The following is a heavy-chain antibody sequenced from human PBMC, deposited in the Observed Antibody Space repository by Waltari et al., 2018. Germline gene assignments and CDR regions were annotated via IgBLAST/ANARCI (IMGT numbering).Heavy chain of an antibody. V-gene: IGHV4-34*01. CDR3: AGSRGGKYSSTAPDY. D-gene: IGHD2-21*01. CDR1: GGSFSDYT. J-gene: IGHJ4*02. Sequence: QLQLQQWGAGLLNPSEPLSLTCAVYGGSFSDYTGSWIRQPPGKGLEWIAEVNHSGGTKYNPSLRSRVIISVDASKNQSSLRLRSVTAADTAVYFCAGSRGGKYSSTAPDYWGQGTLVTVSS. CDR2: VNHSGGT.